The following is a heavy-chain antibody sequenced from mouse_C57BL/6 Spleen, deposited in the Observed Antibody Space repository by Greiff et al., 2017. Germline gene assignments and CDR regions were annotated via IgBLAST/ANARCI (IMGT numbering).Heavy chain of an antibody. Sequence: QVQLQQSGAELVRPGASVTLSCKASGYTFTDYEMHWVKQTPVHGLEWIGAIDPETGGTAYNQKFKGKAILTADKSSSTAYMELRSLTSEDSAVYYCTSLGSSAGFAYWGQGTLVTVSA. D-gene: IGHD1-1*01. CDR2: IDPETGGT. CDR1: GYTFTDYE. J-gene: IGHJ3*01. V-gene: IGHV1-15*01. CDR3: TSLGSSAGFAY.